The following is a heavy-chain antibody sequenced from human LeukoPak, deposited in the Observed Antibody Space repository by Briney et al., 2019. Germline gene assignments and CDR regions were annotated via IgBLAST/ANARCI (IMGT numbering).Heavy chain of an antibody. J-gene: IGHJ4*02. CDR1: GYTFTGYY. Sequence: ASVKVPCKASGYTFTGYYMHWVRQAPGQGLEWMGRINPNSGGTNYAQKFQGRVTMTRDTSISTAYMELSRLRSDDTAVYYCAREAAAGRDPPDYWGQGTLVTVSS. D-gene: IGHD6-13*01. V-gene: IGHV1-2*06. CDR3: AREAAAGRDPPDY. CDR2: INPNSGGT.